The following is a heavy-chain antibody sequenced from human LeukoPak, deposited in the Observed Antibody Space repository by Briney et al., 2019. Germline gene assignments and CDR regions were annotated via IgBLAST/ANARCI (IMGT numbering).Heavy chain of an antibody. D-gene: IGHD3-10*01. CDR1: GGSISSYY. V-gene: IGHV4-59*01. Sequence: SETLSLTWTVAGGSISSYYWSWIRQPPGKGLEWIGYIYYSGSTNYNPSLKSRVTISVDTSKNQFSLKLSSVTAADTAVYYCARGYGLLWFGELSGGYFDYWGQGTLVTVSS. J-gene: IGHJ4*02. CDR3: ARGYGLLWFGELSGGYFDY. CDR2: IYYSGST.